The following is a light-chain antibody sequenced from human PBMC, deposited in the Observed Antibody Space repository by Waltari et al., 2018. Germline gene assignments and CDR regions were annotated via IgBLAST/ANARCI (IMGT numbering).Light chain of an antibody. Sequence: ETVMTQSPAPLSVSPGERAPLPCRASESISNNLAWYQQKPGQAPRLLIYRASTRATGIPARFSGSGSGTEFTLTISSLQSEDFAVYYCQQYNNWPPITFGGGTKVEI. CDR2: RAS. J-gene: IGKJ4*01. V-gene: IGKV3-15*01. CDR3: QQYNNWPPIT. CDR1: ESISNN.